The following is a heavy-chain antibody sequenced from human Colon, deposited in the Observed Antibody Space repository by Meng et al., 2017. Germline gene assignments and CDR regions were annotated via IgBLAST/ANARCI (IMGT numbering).Heavy chain of an antibody. V-gene: IGHV4-4*02. J-gene: IGHJ4*02. CDR3: ARIDYGGNGIEKYFFDY. D-gene: IGHD4-23*01. Sequence: QAQLEGSGPGLVKPWGTLSLPCALSGGPISSNYWWSWVRQSPKKGLEWIGEIHHGGTTNYNPSLKSRVTISVDTSNNQFSLKLSSVTAADTAVYYCARIDYGGNGIEKYFFDYWGQGTLVTVSS. CDR2: IHHGGTT. CDR1: GGPISSNYW.